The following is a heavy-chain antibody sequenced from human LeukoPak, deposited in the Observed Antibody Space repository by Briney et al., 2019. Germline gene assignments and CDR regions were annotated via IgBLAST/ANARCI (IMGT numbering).Heavy chain of an antibody. CDR1: GGSISSSY. CDR2: IYYSGST. J-gene: IGHJ4*02. D-gene: IGHD3-22*01. V-gene: IGHV4-59*01. Sequence: SETLSLTCTVSGGSISSSYWSWIRQPPGEGLEWIAYIYYSGSTNYNPSLKSRVTTSVDMSKNQFSLKLTSVTAADTAVYYCARVRITMIVAIEYYFDYWGQGTLVTVSS. CDR3: ARVRITMIVAIEYYFDY.